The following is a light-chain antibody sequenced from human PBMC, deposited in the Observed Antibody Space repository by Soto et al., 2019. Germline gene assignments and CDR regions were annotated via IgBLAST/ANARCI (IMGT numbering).Light chain of an antibody. V-gene: IGLV1-40*01. CDR2: ANS. CDR1: SSNIGAGYD. J-gene: IGLJ1*01. CDR3: QSYDSSLSANFV. Sequence: QLVLTQPPSVSGAPGQRVTISCTGSSSNIGAGYDVHWYQQLPGTAPKVLMYANSNRPSGVPDRFSGSKSGTSASLAITGLQAEDEADYYCQSYDSSLSANFVFGTGTKLTVL.